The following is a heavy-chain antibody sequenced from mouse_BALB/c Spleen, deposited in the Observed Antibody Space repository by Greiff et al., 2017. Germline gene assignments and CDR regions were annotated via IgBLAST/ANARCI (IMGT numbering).Heavy chain of an antibody. CDR3: ARGYYRYDVGVYYAMDY. CDR1: GYTFTSYW. J-gene: IGHJ4*01. Sequence: QVQLQQPGAELVKPGASVKLSCKASGYTFTSYWMHWVKQRPGQGLEWIGEINPSNGRTNYNEKFKSKATLSVDKSSSTAYMQLSSLTSEDSAVYYWARGYYRYDVGVYYAMDYWGQGTSVTVSA. V-gene: IGHV1S81*02. CDR2: INPSNGRT. D-gene: IGHD2-14*01.